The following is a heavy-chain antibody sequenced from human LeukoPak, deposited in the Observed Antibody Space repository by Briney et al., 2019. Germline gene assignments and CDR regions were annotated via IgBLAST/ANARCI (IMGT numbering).Heavy chain of an antibody. Sequence: PGGSLRLSCAASGFTFSSYWMSWVRQAPGKGLEWVANIKQDGSEKYYVDSVKGRFAISRDNAKNSLYLQMNSLRVEDTAVYYCAREGMVRGVPDAFDLWGQGTMVTVSS. V-gene: IGHV3-7*01. CDR3: AREGMVRGVPDAFDL. CDR1: GFTFSSYW. CDR2: IKQDGSEK. J-gene: IGHJ3*01. D-gene: IGHD3-10*01.